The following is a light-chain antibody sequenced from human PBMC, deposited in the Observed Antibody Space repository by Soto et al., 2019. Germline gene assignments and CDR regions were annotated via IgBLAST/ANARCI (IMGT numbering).Light chain of an antibody. V-gene: IGKV3D-15*01. CDR2: GAS. CDR1: QTIDNT. Sequence: EIVMTQSPATLSLSPGERATLSCRASQTIDNTLAWYQRKPGQAPRLLIYGASSRATGIPDRFSGSGSGTEFTLTISSLQSEDFAVYYCQQYNNWPPITFGQGTRLEIK. J-gene: IGKJ5*01. CDR3: QQYNNWPPIT.